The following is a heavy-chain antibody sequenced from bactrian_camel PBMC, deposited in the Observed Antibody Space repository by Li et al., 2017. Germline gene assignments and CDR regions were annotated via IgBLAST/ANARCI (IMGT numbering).Heavy chain of an antibody. CDR1: GFTSDLYA. Sequence: DVQLVESGGGLVQPGGSLRLSCVASGFTSDLYALIWVRQAPGKGLEWVSAINSGGSATYYADSVKGRFTISRDNVQNTVSLQMNSLKPEDTAVYYCVRAQGPKFSDYVFVFGYWGQGTQVTVS. V-gene: IGHV3S40*01. CDR2: INSGGSAT. CDR3: VRAQGPKFSDYVFVFGY. J-gene: IGHJ6*01. D-gene: IGHD4*01.